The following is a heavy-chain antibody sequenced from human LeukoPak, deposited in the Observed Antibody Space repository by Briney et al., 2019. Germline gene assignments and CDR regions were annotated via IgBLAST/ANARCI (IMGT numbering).Heavy chain of an antibody. J-gene: IGHJ4*02. D-gene: IGHD3-22*01. Sequence: PGGSLRLSCAASGFTFSSYAMSWVRQAPGKGLEWVSAISGSGGSTYYADSVKGRFTISRDNSKNTLYLQMNSLRAEDTAVYYCAKDSNPHSSGYPTDYWGQGTLVTVSS. CDR1: GFTFSSYA. CDR2: ISGSGGST. CDR3: AKDSNPHSSGYPTDY. V-gene: IGHV3-23*01.